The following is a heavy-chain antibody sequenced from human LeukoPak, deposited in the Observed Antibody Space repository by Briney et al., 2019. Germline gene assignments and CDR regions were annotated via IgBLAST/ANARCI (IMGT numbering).Heavy chain of an antibody. CDR3: ARALYSSSWYGYFQH. CDR1: GGSISSSSYY. Sequence: SETLSLTCTVSGGSISSSSYYWGWIRQPPGKGLEWIGSIYYSGTTYYNPSLKSRVTISVDTSKNQFSLQLSSVTAADTAVYYCARALYSSSWYGYFQHWGQGTLVTVSS. V-gene: IGHV4-39*07. D-gene: IGHD6-13*01. CDR2: IYYSGTT. J-gene: IGHJ1*01.